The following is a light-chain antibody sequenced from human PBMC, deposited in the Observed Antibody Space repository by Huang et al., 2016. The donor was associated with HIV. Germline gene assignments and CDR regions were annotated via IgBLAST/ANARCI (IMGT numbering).Light chain of an antibody. CDR3: HQYNKWHS. Sequence: EIVLTQSPATLSVSPGERVTLSCRASQSIRSNLAWFQQKPGQAHRLLIYDGSTRATGVPARFSGRASGTAFTLTISSLQSEDLAVYFCHQYNKWHSFGQGTKLDI. V-gene: IGKV3-15*01. J-gene: IGKJ2*01. CDR1: QSIRSN. CDR2: DGS.